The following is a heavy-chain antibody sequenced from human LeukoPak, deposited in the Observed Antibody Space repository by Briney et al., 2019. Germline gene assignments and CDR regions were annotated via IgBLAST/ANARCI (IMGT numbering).Heavy chain of an antibody. CDR1: GYTFTGYY. Sequence: GASVKVSCKASGYTFTGYYMHWVRQAPGQGLEWMGWINPNSGGTNYAQKFQGRVTMTRHTSISTAYMELSRLRSDDTAVYYCARDIRVTAIPTALEYWGQGTLVTVSS. J-gene: IGHJ4*02. V-gene: IGHV1-2*02. CDR2: INPNSGGT. D-gene: IGHD2-21*02. CDR3: ARDIRVTAIPTALEY.